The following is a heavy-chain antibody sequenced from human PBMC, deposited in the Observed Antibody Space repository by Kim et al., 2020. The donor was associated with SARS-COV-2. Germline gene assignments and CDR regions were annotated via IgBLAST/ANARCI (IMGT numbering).Heavy chain of an antibody. CDR3: ASEQQLAPYFDY. J-gene: IGHJ4*02. V-gene: IGHV1-69*13. CDR1: GGTFSSYA. CDR2: IIPIFGTA. D-gene: IGHD6-13*01. Sequence: SVKVSCKASGGTFSSYAISWVRQAPGQGLEWMGGIIPIFGTANYAQKFQGRVTITADESTSTAYMELSSLRSEDTAVYYCASEQQLAPYFDYWGQGTLVTVSS.